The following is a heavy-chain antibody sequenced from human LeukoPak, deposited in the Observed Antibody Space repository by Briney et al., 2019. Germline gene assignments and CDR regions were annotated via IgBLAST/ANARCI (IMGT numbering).Heavy chain of an antibody. J-gene: IGHJ4*02. V-gene: IGHV3-53*01. D-gene: IGHD6-19*01. CDR1: GFTFSSYS. CDR3: ASSIAVAGTLDY. Sequence: GGSLRLSCAASGFTFSSYSMNWVRQAPGKGLEWVSVIYSGGFTYYADSVKGRFTISGDNSKNTLYLQMNTLRAEDTAVYYCASSIAVAGTLDYWGQGTLVTVSS. CDR2: IYSGGFT.